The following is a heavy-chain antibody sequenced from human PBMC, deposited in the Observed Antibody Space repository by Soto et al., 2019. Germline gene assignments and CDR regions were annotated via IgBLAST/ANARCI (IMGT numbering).Heavy chain of an antibody. D-gene: IGHD6-6*01. Sequence: GGSLRLSCAASGFTFDDYAMHWVRQAPGKGLEWVSGISWNSGSIGYADSVKGRFTISRDNAKNSLYLQMNSLRAEDTALYYCAYQGPLEARPRNVYYYYGMDVWGQGTTVTVSS. CDR2: ISWNSGSI. CDR1: GFTFDDYA. V-gene: IGHV3-9*01. CDR3: AYQGPLEARPRNVYYYYGMDV. J-gene: IGHJ6*02.